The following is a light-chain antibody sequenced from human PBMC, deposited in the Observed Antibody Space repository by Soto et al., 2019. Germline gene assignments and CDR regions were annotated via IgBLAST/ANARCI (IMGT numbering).Light chain of an antibody. Sequence: EIVMTQSPATLSVSPGEGATLSCKASQNVYNNLAWYQQRPGQPPRLLIYDASTRATGISARFSGSGSGTEFTLTISSLQSEDFAVYFCQPCRHWPLTFGGGTKVEIK. CDR3: QPCRHWPLT. V-gene: IGKV3-15*01. CDR1: QNVYNN. CDR2: DAS. J-gene: IGKJ4*01.